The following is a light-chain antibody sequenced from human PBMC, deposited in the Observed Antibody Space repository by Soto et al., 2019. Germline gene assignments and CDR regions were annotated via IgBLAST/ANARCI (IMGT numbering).Light chain of an antibody. CDR1: SSSIGAGYD. V-gene: IGLV1-40*01. Sequence: QSVLTQPPSVSGAPGQRVTIPCTGSSSSIGAGYDVHWYQQLPGTAPKLLIYGNNNRPSGVPDRFSVSRSGTSASLAITGLQAEDEADYFCLSYDNSLSSPVLFGGGTKLTVL. CDR2: GNN. CDR3: LSYDNSLSSPVL. J-gene: IGLJ2*01.